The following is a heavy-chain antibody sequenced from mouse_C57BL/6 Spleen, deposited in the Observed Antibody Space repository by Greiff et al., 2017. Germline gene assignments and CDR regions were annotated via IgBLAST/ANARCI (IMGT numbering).Heavy chain of an antibody. V-gene: IGHV5-17*01. D-gene: IGHD1-1*01. CDR2: ISSGSSTI. CDR3: ARSRGFLYYYAMDY. J-gene: IGHJ4*01. Sequence: DVMLVESGGGLVKPGGSLKLSCAASGFTFSDYGMHWVRQAPEKGLEWVAYISSGSSTIYYADTVKGRFTISRDNAKNTLFLQMTSLRSEDTAMYYCARSRGFLYYYAMDYWGQGTSVTVSS. CDR1: GFTFSDYG.